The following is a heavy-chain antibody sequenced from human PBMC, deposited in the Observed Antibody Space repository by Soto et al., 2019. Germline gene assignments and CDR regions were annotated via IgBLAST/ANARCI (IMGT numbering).Heavy chain of an antibody. D-gene: IGHD3-9*01. Sequence: ASVKVSCQASGYTFTGYYMHWVRQAPGQGLEWMGWINPNSGGTNYAQKFQGWVTMTRDTSISTAYMELSRLRSDDTAVYYCARDRSGYDILTGYFPDYYGMDVWGQGTTVTVSS. J-gene: IGHJ6*02. V-gene: IGHV1-2*04. CDR1: GYTFTGYY. CDR3: ARDRSGYDILTGYFPDYYGMDV. CDR2: INPNSGGT.